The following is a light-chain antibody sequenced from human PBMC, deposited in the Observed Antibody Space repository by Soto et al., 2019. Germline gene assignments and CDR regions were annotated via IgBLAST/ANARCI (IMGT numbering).Light chain of an antibody. Sequence: DIQMTQSPSSLSASVEDRVIITCRASQSISNHLNWYQQKPGKAPKLLIFAASSLQSGVPSRFSGSRSGPDFTLTISSMQTEDFANYYCQQSYSSPPTFGQGTKVDIK. J-gene: IGKJ1*01. CDR1: QSISNH. V-gene: IGKV1-39*01. CDR2: AAS. CDR3: QQSYSSPPT.